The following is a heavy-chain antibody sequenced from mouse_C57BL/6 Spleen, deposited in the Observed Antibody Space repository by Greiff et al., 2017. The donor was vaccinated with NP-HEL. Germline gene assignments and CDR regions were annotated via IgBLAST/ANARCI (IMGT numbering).Heavy chain of an antibody. CDR2: IYPRSGNT. D-gene: IGHD2-5*01. CDR3: ARNYSNYGGFAY. Sequence: VQGVESGAELARPGASVKLSCKASGYTFTSYGISWVKQRTGQGLEWIGEIYPRSGNTYYNEKFKGKATLTEDKSSRTAYMELRSLTSEDSAVYFCARNYSNYGGFAYWGQGTLVTVSA. CDR1: GYTFTSYG. V-gene: IGHV1-81*01. J-gene: IGHJ3*01.